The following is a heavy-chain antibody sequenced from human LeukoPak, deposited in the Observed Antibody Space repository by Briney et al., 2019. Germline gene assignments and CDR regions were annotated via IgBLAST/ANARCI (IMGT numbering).Heavy chain of an antibody. J-gene: IGHJ4*02. CDR2: INHSGST. CDR3: ARSSGSSGWYGFDY. Sequence: SETLSLTCAVYGGSFSGYYWSWIRQPPGKGLEWIGEINHSGSTNYNPSLKSRVTISVDKSKNQFSLKLSSVTAADTAVYYCARSSGSSGWYGFDYWGQGTLVTVSS. CDR1: GGSFSGYY. V-gene: IGHV4-34*01. D-gene: IGHD6-19*01.